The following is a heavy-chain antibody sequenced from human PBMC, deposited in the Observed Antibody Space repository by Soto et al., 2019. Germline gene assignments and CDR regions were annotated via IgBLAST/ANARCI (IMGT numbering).Heavy chain of an antibody. V-gene: IGHV4-4*02. CDR2: IYHSGST. D-gene: IGHD5-12*01. J-gene: IGHJ4*02. CDR3: ASRPRRATTHFGDY. CDR1: GGSISSSYW. Sequence: QVQLQESGPRLVKPSGTLSLTCAVSGGSISSSYWWSWVRQSPGKGLEWIGEIYHSGSTNYNPSLKRRVTISVDKSKKQLSLKLNAVTAADTAVYFCASRPRRATTHFGDYWGQRTQVTVSS.